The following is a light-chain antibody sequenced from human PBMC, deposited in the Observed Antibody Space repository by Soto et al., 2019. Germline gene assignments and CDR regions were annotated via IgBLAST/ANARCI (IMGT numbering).Light chain of an antibody. V-gene: IGLV2-8*01. CDR3: SSYAGSNNYV. Sequence: QSALTKPPSASGSAGQSVTISCTGTSSDVGDYNYVSWYQQHPGKAPKLMIYEVSKRPSGVPDRFSGSKSGNTASLTVSGLQAEDEADYYCSSYAGSNNYVFGTGTKVTVL. CDR1: SSDVGDYNY. CDR2: EVS. J-gene: IGLJ1*01.